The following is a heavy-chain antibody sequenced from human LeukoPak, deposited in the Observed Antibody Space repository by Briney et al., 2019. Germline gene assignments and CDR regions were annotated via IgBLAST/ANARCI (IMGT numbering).Heavy chain of an antibody. D-gene: IGHD6-13*01. CDR1: GGTFSSYA. V-gene: IGHV1-69*01. CDR3: ARGGRRQLAPTYFDY. CDR2: IIPIFGTA. J-gene: IGHJ4*02. Sequence: SVKVSCKASGGTFSSYAISWVRRAPGQGLEWMGGIIPIFGTANYAQKFQGRVTITADESTSTAYMELSSLRSEDTAVYYCARGGRRQLAPTYFDYWGQGTLVTVPS.